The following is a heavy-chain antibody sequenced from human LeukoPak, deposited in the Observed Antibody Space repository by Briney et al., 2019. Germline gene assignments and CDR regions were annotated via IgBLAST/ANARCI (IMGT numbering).Heavy chain of an antibody. Sequence: GRSLRLSCAASGFTFNSYAMHWVRQAPGKGLEWVAVISYDGSNKYYADSVKGRFTISRNNSKNTLYLQMNRQRAEHTSVYYCDSTCGSSWCFDFWGQGTLVTVSS. V-gene: IGHV3-30*17. CDR3: DSTCGSSWCFDF. D-gene: IGHD6-13*01. CDR2: ISYDGSNK. J-gene: IGHJ4*02. CDR1: GFTFNSYA.